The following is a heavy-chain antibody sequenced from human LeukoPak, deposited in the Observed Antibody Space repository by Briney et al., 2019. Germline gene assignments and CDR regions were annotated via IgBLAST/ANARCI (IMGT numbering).Heavy chain of an antibody. Sequence: PSETLSLTCSVSGDSISSYFWAWIRQPRGKGLEWIGYVCYNGTTNYNPSLRNRVAISIDTSKNQFSLKLNSATAADTAVYYCATSGGFNSPRHYWGQGTLVTVSS. CDR2: VCYNGTT. J-gene: IGHJ4*02. CDR3: ATSGGFNSPRHY. D-gene: IGHD3-16*01. V-gene: IGHV4-59*01. CDR1: GDSISSYF.